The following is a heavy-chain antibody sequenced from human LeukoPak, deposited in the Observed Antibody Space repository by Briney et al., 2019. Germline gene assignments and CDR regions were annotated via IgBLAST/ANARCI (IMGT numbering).Heavy chain of an antibody. CDR2: IIPIFGTA. V-gene: IGHV1-69*13. Sequence: SVRVSCKASGGTFSSYAISWVRQAPGQGLGWMGGIIPIFGTANYAQKFQGRVTITADESTSTAYMELSSLRSEDTAVYYCAGLWLGEETYYYYGMDVWGQGTTVTVSS. J-gene: IGHJ6*02. CDR1: GGTFSSYA. CDR3: AGLWLGEETYYYYGMDV. D-gene: IGHD3-10*01.